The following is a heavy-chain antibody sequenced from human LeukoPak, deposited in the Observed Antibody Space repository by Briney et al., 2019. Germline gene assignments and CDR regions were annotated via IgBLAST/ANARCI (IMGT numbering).Heavy chain of an antibody. J-gene: IGHJ4*02. CDR3: ARDALGYCSSTSCYTANY. Sequence: ASVKVSCTASGYTFTGYYMLWVRQAPGQGLEWMGGINPNSGGTNYAQKFQGRVTMTRDTSISTAYMELSRLRSDDTAVYYCARDALGYCSSTSCYTANYWGQGTLVTVSS. CDR1: GYTFTGYY. V-gene: IGHV1-2*02. D-gene: IGHD2-2*02. CDR2: INPNSGGT.